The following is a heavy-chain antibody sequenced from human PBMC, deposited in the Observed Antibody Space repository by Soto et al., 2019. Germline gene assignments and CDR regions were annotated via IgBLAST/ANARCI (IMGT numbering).Heavy chain of an antibody. D-gene: IGHD2-21*02. CDR3: TRHALQYCGGDCYLLPYFDL. CDR1: GFTFSGSA. Sequence: EVQLVESGGGLVQPGGSLKLSCAASGFTFSGSAMHWVRQASGKGLEWVGRIRSKANNYATAYAASVKGRFTISRDDSKNTAYLQMTSLKTEDTAVYYCTRHALQYCGGDCYLLPYFDLWGRGTLVTVCS. CDR2: IRSKANNYAT. V-gene: IGHV3-73*02. J-gene: IGHJ2*01.